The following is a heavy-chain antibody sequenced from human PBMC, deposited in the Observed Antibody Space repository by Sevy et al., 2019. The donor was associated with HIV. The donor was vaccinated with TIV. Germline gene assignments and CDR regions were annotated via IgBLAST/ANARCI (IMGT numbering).Heavy chain of an antibody. J-gene: IGHJ1*01. CDR1: GFTFSSYS. Sequence: GGSLRLSCAASGFTFSSYSMIWVRQAPGKGLEWVSSISSRSSYIYYADSVKGRFTISRDNAKNSLYLQMNSLRAEDTAVYYCARDYGGIRHFQYWGQGTLVTVSS. V-gene: IGHV3-21*01. CDR3: ARDYGGIRHFQY. CDR2: ISSRSSYI. D-gene: IGHD4-17*01.